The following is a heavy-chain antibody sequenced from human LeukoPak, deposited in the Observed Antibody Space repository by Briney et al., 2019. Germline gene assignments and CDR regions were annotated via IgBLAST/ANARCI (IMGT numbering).Heavy chain of an antibody. V-gene: IGHV4-34*01. D-gene: IGHD6-13*01. J-gene: IGHJ4*02. CDR1: GGSLSGFY. CDR3: ARWGLGSSWDVFEK. Sequence: PSETLSLTCAVYGGSLSGFYWSWIRQSPGKGLEWIGEINQSGSTNYNPSLKSRVTISVDTSKNQFSLKLSSVTAADTAVYYCARWGLGSSWDVFEKWGQGTLVTVSS. CDR2: INQSGST.